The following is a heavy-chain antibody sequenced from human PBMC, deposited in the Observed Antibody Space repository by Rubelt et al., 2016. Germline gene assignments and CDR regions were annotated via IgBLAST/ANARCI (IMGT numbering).Heavy chain of an antibody. V-gene: IGHV3-23*01. CDR3: AKGVVVTPGRDDTFDI. Sequence: GQLLESGGGLVQPGGSLRLSCAASGFTFSSYAMRWVRQAPWKGLEWVSAISGSGGSTYYAASVKGRFTISRDNSKNTLYLQMNSLRAEDTAVYYCAKGVVVTPGRDDTFDIWGQGTMVTVSS. CDR1: GFTFSSYA. D-gene: IGHD2-21*02. CDR2: ISGSGGST. J-gene: IGHJ3*02.